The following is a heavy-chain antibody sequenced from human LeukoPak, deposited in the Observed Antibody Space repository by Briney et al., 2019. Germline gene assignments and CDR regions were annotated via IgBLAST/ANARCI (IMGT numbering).Heavy chain of an antibody. Sequence: GGSLRLSCTVSGFTVSSNSMSWVRQAPGKGLEWVSFIYSDNTHYSDSVKGRFTISRDNAKNSLYLQMNSLRAEDTAVYYCAAVIDYWGQGTLVTVSS. J-gene: IGHJ4*02. CDR1: GFTVSSNS. CDR2: IYSDNT. CDR3: AAVIDY. V-gene: IGHV3-53*01.